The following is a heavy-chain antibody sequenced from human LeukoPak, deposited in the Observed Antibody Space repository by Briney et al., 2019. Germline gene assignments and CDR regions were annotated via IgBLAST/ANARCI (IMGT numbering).Heavy chain of an antibody. V-gene: IGHV4-59*12. D-gene: IGHD1-26*01. Sequence: SETLSLTCTVSGGSISSYYWSWIRQPPEKGLEWIGYFYYSGSTNYNPSLKSRVTMSADTSKNQFSLNLSSVTAADTAVYYCARVYSGSYYDYYYYYMDVWGKGTTVTVSS. CDR3: ARVYSGSYYDYYYYYMDV. CDR2: FYYSGST. CDR1: GGSISSYY. J-gene: IGHJ6*03.